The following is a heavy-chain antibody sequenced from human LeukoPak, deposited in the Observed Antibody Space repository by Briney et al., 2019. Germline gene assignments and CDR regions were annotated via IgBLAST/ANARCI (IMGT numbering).Heavy chain of an antibody. CDR2: IYSTGST. V-gene: IGHV4-4*07. J-gene: IGHJ4*02. CDR1: GGSISSYY. D-gene: IGHD6-13*01. CDR3: ARQLASAGTAGFDF. Sequence: SETLSLTCTVSGGSISSYYWSWIRQPAGKGLEWIGRIYSTGSTNYNPSLKSRVTMSVDTSKNQFSLRLRSVTAADTAVYYCARQLASAGTAGFDFWGQGALVTVSS.